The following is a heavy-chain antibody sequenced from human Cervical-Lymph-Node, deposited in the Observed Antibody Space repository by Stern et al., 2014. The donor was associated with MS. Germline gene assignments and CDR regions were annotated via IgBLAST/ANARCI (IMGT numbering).Heavy chain of an antibody. V-gene: IGHV3-30*18. J-gene: IGHJ4*02. CDR3: VKDGKYFDYFWGSYGDY. Sequence: QVQLVESEGGVVQPRRSLRLSCAASGFTFSAYGMQWVRQAPGKGLEWVAVISFDGRNKKYAESVKARFTISRDNSKTTLHLEMNSLRSEYTAVYYCVKDGKYFDYFWGSYGDYWGQGTLVTVTS. CDR1: GFTFSAYG. CDR2: ISFDGRNK. D-gene: IGHD3-16*01.